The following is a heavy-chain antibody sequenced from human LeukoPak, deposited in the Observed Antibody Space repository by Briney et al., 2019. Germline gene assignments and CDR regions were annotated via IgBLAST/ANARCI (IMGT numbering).Heavy chain of an antibody. V-gene: IGHV4-39*01. CDR1: GGSTSGSSYY. J-gene: IGHJ5*02. Sequence: SETLSLTCTVSGGSTSGSSYYWGWIRQPPGKGLEWIGSIYYSGSTYYNPSLKSRVTISVDTSKNQFSLKLSSVTAADTAVYYCATHVVVAANNNWFDPWGQGTLVTVSS. D-gene: IGHD2-15*01. CDR3: ATHVVVAANNNWFDP. CDR2: IYYSGST.